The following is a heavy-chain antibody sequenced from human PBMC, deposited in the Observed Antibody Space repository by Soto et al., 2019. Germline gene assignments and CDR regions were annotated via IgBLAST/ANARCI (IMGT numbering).Heavy chain of an antibody. V-gene: IGHV3-74*01. Sequence: EVQLVESGGGLVQPGGSLRLSCAASGFTFTGSWMHWVRQAPGKGLVWASRINGDGSGTSYADFVKGRFIISRDDATNTLFLQMNGLRAEDTAVYYCARGIFGSGTANDYWGQGTLVTVSS. J-gene: IGHJ4*02. CDR2: INGDGSGT. CDR3: ARGIFGSGTANDY. CDR1: GFTFTGSW. D-gene: IGHD3-10*01.